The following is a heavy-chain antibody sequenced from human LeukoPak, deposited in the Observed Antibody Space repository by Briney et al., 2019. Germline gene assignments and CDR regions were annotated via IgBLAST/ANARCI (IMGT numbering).Heavy chain of an antibody. Sequence: SSVKVSCKASGGTFSSHAISWVRQAPGQGLEWMGRIIPILGIANYAQKFQGRVTITADKSTSTAYMELSSLRSEDTAVYYCASSIAAAGRTGWFDPWGQGTLVTVSS. CDR2: IIPILGIA. J-gene: IGHJ5*02. CDR3: ASSIAAAGRTGWFDP. CDR1: GGTFSSHA. D-gene: IGHD6-13*01. V-gene: IGHV1-69*04.